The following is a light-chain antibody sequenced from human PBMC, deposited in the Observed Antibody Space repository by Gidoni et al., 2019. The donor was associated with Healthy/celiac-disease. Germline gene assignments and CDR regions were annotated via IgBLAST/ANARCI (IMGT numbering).Light chain of an antibody. CDR2: EVS. J-gene: IGLJ1*01. CDR3: SSYAGSNSNYV. Sequence: QSALTQPPSASAAPGQSVTISCTGTSSDVGGYNYVSWYHQHPGKAPKLMIYEVSKRHSGVLDRFSGSKSGNTASLTVSGLQAEDEADYYCSSYAGSNSNYVFGTGTKVTVL. V-gene: IGLV2-8*01. CDR1: SSDVGGYNY.